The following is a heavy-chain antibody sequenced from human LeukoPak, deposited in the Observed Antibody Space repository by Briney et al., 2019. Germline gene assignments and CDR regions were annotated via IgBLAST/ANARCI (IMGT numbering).Heavy chain of an antibody. J-gene: IGHJ4*02. D-gene: IGHD1-26*01. V-gene: IGHV3-23*01. CDR1: GLTFSNYA. CDR3: AKDYSDSRVGDVFLEY. CDR2: ISSGFTP. Sequence: GGSLSLSCAASGLTFSNYAMSWFRQAPGKGLEWVSGISSGFTPLYADPVKGRFTISRDNSKSTFHLQMNSLRAEDTAVYYCAKDYSDSRVGDVFLEYWGQGTLVTVSS.